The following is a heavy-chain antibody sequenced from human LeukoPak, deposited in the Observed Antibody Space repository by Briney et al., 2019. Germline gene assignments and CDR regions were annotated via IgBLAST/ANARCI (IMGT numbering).Heavy chain of an antibody. Sequence: GGSLRLSCVVSGLTFRISAMSWVRQTPGKGLQCVSTIATGFDTWYADSVRGRFTISRDNSKNTLYLQMNSLRAEDTAVYYCARTARFGRYYFDYWGQGTLVTVSS. D-gene: IGHD3-10*01. CDR1: GLTFRISA. CDR2: IATGFDT. V-gene: IGHV3-23*01. J-gene: IGHJ4*02. CDR3: ARTARFGRYYFDY.